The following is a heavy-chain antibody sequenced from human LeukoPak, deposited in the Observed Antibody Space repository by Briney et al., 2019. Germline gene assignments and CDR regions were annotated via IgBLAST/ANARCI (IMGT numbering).Heavy chain of an antibody. CDR2: ISGSGGST. D-gene: IGHD3-22*01. Sequence: GGSLRLSCAASGFTFSSYAMSWVRQAPGKGLERVSAISGSGGSTYYADSVKGRFTISRDNSKNTLYLQMNSLRAEDTAVYYCANADYYDSSGYYWGGFDYWGQGTLVTVSS. V-gene: IGHV3-23*01. J-gene: IGHJ4*02. CDR1: GFTFSSYA. CDR3: ANADYYDSSGYYWGGFDY.